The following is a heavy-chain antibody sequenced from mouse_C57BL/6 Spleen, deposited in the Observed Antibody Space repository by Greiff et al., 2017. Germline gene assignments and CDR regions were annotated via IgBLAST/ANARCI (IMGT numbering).Heavy chain of an antibody. Sequence: QVQLQQSGAELVKPGASVKLSCKASGYTFTSYWMHWVKQRPGQGLEWIGMIHPNSGSTNYNEKFKSKATLTVDKSSSTAYMQLSSLTSEDSAVYYCATPITTVVAQDWFAYWGQGTLVTVSA. V-gene: IGHV1-64*01. CDR3: ATPITTVVAQDWFAY. D-gene: IGHD1-1*01. CDR2: IHPNSGST. J-gene: IGHJ3*01. CDR1: GYTFTSYW.